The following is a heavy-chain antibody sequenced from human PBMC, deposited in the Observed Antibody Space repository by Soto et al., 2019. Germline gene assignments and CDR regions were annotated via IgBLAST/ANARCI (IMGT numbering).Heavy chain of an antibody. CDR1: GGSISSYY. CDR3: ARGGRTGDAFDI. D-gene: IGHD3-9*01. V-gene: IGHV4-59*01. Sequence: SETLSLTCTVSGGSISSYYWSWIRQPPGKGLEWIGYIYYSGSTNYNPSLKSRVTISVDTSKNQFSLKLSSVTAADTAVYYCARGGRTGDAFDIWAKGQWSPSPQ. J-gene: IGHJ3*02. CDR2: IYYSGST.